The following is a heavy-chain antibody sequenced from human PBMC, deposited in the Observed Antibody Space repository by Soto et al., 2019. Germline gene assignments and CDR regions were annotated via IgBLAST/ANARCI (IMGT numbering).Heavy chain of an antibody. D-gene: IGHD6-19*01. CDR2: ISNDGSKK. Sequence: GGSLRLSCAASGFVFTNYGMHWVRQAPGKGLEWVAFISNDGSKKYYADSVKGRFTISRDNSENTVYLQMTSLRPDDTVVFYCARDVAMPSGLGLGYWGQGTLVTVSS. J-gene: IGHJ4*02. V-gene: IGHV3-30*03. CDR3: ARDVAMPSGLGLGY. CDR1: GFVFTNYG.